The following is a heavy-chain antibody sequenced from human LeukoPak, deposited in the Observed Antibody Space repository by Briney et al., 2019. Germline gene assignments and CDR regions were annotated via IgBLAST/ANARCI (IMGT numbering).Heavy chain of an antibody. Sequence: PGGSLRLSCAASGFTFSSYAMSWVRQAPGKGLEWVANIKEDGSEKYYVESVKGRFTISRDNAKNSLYLQMDSLRVEDTAVYYCARPGTYCSGYGSCFPFGYWGQGTLVTVSS. D-gene: IGHD2-15*01. CDR2: IKEDGSEK. V-gene: IGHV3-7*03. J-gene: IGHJ4*02. CDR1: GFTFSSYA. CDR3: ARPGTYCSGYGSCFPFGY.